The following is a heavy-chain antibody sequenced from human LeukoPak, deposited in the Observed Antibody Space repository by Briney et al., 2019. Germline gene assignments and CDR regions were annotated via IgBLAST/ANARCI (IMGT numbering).Heavy chain of an antibody. CDR1: GFTFSRYG. V-gene: IGHV3-33*01. CDR2: IWYVGSNK. D-gene: IGHD3-10*01. Sequence: GGSLRLSCAASGFTFSRYGMHWVRQAPGKGLEWVAVIWYVGSNKYYADSVKDRFTISRGNSKNTLYLQMNSLRAEGPAGYYCARERMVGGEGSYHYYGMAFWGQGTTVTVSS. J-gene: IGHJ6*02. CDR3: ARERMVGGEGSYHYYGMAF.